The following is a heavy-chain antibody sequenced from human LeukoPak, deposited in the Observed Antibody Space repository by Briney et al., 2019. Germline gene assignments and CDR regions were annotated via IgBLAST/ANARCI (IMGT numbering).Heavy chain of an antibody. CDR2: IIPIFGTA. D-gene: IGHD2-15*01. V-gene: IGHV1-69*13. CDR1: GYTFTSYG. Sequence: GASVKVSCKASGYTFTSYGISWVRQAPGQGLEWMGGIIPIFGTANYAQKFQGRVTITADESTSTAYMELSSLRSEDTAVYYCARSYLVGAFDIWGQGTMVTVSS. CDR3: ARSYLVGAFDI. J-gene: IGHJ3*02.